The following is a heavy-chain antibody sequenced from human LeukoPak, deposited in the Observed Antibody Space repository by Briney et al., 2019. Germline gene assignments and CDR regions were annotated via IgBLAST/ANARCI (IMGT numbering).Heavy chain of an antibody. CDR2: IYYSGST. D-gene: IGHD6-13*01. CDR1: GGSISSYY. CDR3: ARAYSSSWYEFDY. V-gene: IGHV4-59*01. J-gene: IGHJ4*02. Sequence: SETLSLTCTVSGGSISSYYWSWIRQPPGKGLEWIGYIYYSGSTNYNPPLKSRVTISVDTSKHQFSLKLSSVTAADTAVYYCARAYSSSWYEFDYWGQGTLVTVSS.